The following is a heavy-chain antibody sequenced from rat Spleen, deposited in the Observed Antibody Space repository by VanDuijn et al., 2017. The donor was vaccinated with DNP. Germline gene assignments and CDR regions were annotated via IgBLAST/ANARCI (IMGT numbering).Heavy chain of an antibody. V-gene: IGHV5-7*01. J-gene: IGHJ2*01. Sequence: EVQLVESGGGLVQPGRSLKLSCAASGFTFSDYYMAWVRQAPTKGLEWVATIVYDGSNTYYRDSVQGRFTISRDNAKSTLYLQMDSLRSEDTATYYCASWAPIAPLSTSNYWGQGVMVTVSS. CDR3: ASWAPIAPLSTSNY. CDR2: IVYDGSNT. CDR1: GFTFSDYY. D-gene: IGHD1-2*01.